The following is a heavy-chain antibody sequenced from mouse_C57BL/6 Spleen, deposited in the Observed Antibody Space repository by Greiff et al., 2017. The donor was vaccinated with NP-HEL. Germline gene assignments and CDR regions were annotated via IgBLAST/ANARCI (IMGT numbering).Heavy chain of an antibody. CDR3: ARPGYYASYAMDY. V-gene: IGHV5-17*01. D-gene: IGHD3-1*01. CDR2: ISSGSSTI. CDR1: GFTFSDYG. Sequence: DVHLVESGGGLVKPGGSLKLSCAASGFTFSDYGMHWVRQAPEKGLEWVAYISSGSSTIYYADTVKGRFTISRDNAKNTLFLQMTSLRSEDTAMYYCARPGYYASYAMDYWGQGTSVTVSS. J-gene: IGHJ4*01.